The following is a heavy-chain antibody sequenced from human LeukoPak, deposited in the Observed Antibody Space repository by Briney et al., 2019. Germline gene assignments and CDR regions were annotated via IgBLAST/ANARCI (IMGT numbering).Heavy chain of an antibody. V-gene: IGHV3-30*03. CDR3: ASPDY. CDR1: GFTFSSYG. Sequence: GGSLRLSRAASGFTFSSYGMKWARPAPGKGLEWVAVISYDGSNKYYADSVKGRFTISRDNSKNTLYLQMNSLRAEDTAVYYCASPDYWGQGTLVTVSS. J-gene: IGHJ4*02. CDR2: ISYDGSNK.